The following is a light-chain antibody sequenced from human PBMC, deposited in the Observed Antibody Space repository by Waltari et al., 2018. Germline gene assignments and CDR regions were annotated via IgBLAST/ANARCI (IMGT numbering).Light chain of an antibody. J-gene: IGLJ3*02. V-gene: IGLV2-14*01. CDR2: EGS. CDR1: SSDVGFYNY. Sequence: QSALTQPASVSGSPGQSITISCTGTSSDVGFYNYVSWYQQHPGKAPKPLIYEGSGRPSGVSNRFSGSKSGNTASLTISGLQAEDEADYYCNSYAGSSSWVFGGGTKLTVL. CDR3: NSYAGSSSWV.